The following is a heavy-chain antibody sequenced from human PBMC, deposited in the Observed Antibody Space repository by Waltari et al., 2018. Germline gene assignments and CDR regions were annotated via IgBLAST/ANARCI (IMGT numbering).Heavy chain of an antibody. CDR2: IYTSGST. CDR1: GGSISSYY. Sequence: QVQLQESGPGLVKPSETLSLTCTVSGGSISSYYWSWIRQPPGKGLEWIGYIYTSGSTNSNPSLKSRVTISVDTSKNQFSLKLSSVTAADTAVYYCARGAEYYYDSSGYYYAGAFDIWGQGTMVTVSS. D-gene: IGHD3-22*01. CDR3: ARGAEYYYDSSGYYYAGAFDI. V-gene: IGHV4-4*09. J-gene: IGHJ3*02.